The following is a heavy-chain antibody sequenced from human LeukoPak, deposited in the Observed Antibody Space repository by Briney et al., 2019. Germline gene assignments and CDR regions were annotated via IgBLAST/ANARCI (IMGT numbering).Heavy chain of an antibody. CDR1: GFTFSNYG. D-gene: IGHD2-15*01. J-gene: IGHJ5*02. V-gene: IGHV3-23*01. CDR2: ISGSGDST. Sequence: PGGSLRLSCAASGFTFSNYGMGWVRQAPGKGLEWVSAISGSGDSTYYADSVKGRFTISRDNSKNTLYLQMNSLRAEDTAVYYCARESCSGGSCYWGYWFDPWGQGTLVTVSS. CDR3: ARESCSGGSCYWGYWFDP.